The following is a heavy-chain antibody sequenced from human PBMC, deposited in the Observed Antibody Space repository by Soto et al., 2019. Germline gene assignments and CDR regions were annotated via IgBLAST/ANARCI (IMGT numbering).Heavy chain of an antibody. D-gene: IGHD3-3*01. V-gene: IGHV5-51*01. CDR2: IYPGDSDT. Sequence: GESLKISCKGCGYHFTSYWIGWVRQTPGKGLEWMGIIYPGDSDTRYRPSFQGQVTISADKSISTAYLQWSSLKASDTAMYYCATQGDFWSGYYTEDYFDYWGQGTLVTVSS. J-gene: IGHJ4*02. CDR3: ATQGDFWSGYYTEDYFDY. CDR1: GYHFTSYW.